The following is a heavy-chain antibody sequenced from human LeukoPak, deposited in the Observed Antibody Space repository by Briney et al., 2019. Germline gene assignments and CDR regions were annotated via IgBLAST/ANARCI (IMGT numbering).Heavy chain of an antibody. J-gene: IGHJ4*02. CDR3: ARRMYYYDSRGYTYYFDN. Sequence: GGSLRLSCTASGFKFDDYGMTWVRQAPGKGLEWVSDINWNGDSRGYAHSVRGRFTISRDNAKNSLYLQMNSLRAEDTALYYCARRMYYYDSRGYTYYFDNWGQGTLVTVSS. CDR2: INWNGDSR. V-gene: IGHV3-20*04. CDR1: GFKFDDYG. D-gene: IGHD3-22*01.